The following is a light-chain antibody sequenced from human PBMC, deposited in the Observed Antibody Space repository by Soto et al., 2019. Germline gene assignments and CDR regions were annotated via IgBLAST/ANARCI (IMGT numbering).Light chain of an antibody. CDR1: QSISSW. J-gene: IGKJ1*01. CDR3: QQYNSYST. V-gene: IGKV1-5*01. Sequence: DIQMTHSPSTLSASVGDRVTITCRASQSISSWLAWYQQKPGEAPKLLIYDASSLQSGVPSRFSGSGSGTEFTLTISSLQPDDFATYYCQQYNSYSTFGQGTKVEIK. CDR2: DAS.